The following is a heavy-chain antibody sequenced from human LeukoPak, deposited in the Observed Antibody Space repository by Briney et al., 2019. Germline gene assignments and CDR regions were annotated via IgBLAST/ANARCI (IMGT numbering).Heavy chain of an antibody. V-gene: IGHV1-69*04. CDR2: IIPILGIA. CDR1: GGTFSSYA. Sequence: ASVKVSCKASGGTFSSYAISWVRQAPGQGLEWMGRIIPILGIANYAQKFQGRVTITADKSTSTAYMELSSLRSEDTAVYYCARDRFSSSWYALNYYYYGMGVWGQGTTVTVSS. D-gene: IGHD6-13*01. CDR3: ARDRFSSSWYALNYYYYGMGV. J-gene: IGHJ6*02.